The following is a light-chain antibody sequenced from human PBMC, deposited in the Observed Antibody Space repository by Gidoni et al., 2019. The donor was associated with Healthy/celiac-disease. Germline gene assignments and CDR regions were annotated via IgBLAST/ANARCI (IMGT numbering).Light chain of an antibody. CDR2: AAS. Sequence: DLQMTQSPSSLSASVGDRVTIPCRASQSISSYLNWYQQKPGKAPKLLIYAASSLQSGVPSRFSGSGSGTDFTLTISSLQPEDFATYYCQQSYSTPYTFXXXTKLEIK. CDR3: QQSYSTPYT. CDR1: QSISSY. V-gene: IGKV1-39*01. J-gene: IGKJ2*01.